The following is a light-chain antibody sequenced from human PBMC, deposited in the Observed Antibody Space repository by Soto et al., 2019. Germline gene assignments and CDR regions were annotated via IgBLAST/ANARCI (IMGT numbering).Light chain of an antibody. CDR2: KAS. CDR3: HRHIGYSGM. J-gene: IGKJ1*01. Sequence: DIQMTQSPSTLSASVGDRVTITCRASQSLNSWLAWYQHKPGKAPKLLIHKASILASGVPSRLSGSDSGAEFTLNISSLQPDDFATYQCHRHIGYSGMFGQGTKVDIK. CDR1: QSLNSW. V-gene: IGKV1-5*03.